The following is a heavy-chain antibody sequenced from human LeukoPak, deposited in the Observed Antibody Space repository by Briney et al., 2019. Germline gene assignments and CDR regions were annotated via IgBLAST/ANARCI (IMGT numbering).Heavy chain of an antibody. CDR2: INPNSGGT. CDR1: GYTFTGYY. Sequence: ASVKVSCKASGYTFTGYYMHWVRQAPGQGREGVGWINPNSGGTNYAQKFHGRVTMTRDTSISTAYMELSRLRSDDTAVYYCATPSTGAYYYGSGSYYSPLGYWGQGTLVTVSS. J-gene: IGHJ4*02. V-gene: IGHV1-2*02. D-gene: IGHD3-10*01. CDR3: ATPSTGAYYYGSGSYYSPLGY.